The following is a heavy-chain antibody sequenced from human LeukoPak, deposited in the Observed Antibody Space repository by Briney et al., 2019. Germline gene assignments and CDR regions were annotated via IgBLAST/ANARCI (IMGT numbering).Heavy chain of an antibody. J-gene: IGHJ4*02. D-gene: IGHD2-2*01. CDR1: GGSISSSSYY. CDR3: ARDLQDIVVVPAAHFDY. V-gene: IGHV4-39*07. Sequence: PETLSLTCTVSGGSISSSSYYWGWIRQPPGKGLEWIGSMYHSGSTYYKPSLKSRVTISVDTSKNQFSLKLSSVTAADTAVYYCARDLQDIVVVPAAHFDYWGQGTLVTVSS. CDR2: MYHSGST.